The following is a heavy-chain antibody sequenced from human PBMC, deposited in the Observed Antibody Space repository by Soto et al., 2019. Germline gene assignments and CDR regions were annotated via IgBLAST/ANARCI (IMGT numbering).Heavy chain of an antibody. D-gene: IGHD5-18*01. J-gene: IGHJ5*02. CDR1: GGSIISSSYY. Sequence: SETLSLTCTVSGGSIISSSYYWGWFRQPPGKGLEWIASVYHSGSTYYKPSLKSRATISVDTSKNQFSLKLSSVTAAETAVYYCARYSYGNNWFDPWGQGTLVTVS. CDR3: ARYSYGNNWFDP. CDR2: VYHSGST. V-gene: IGHV4-39*07.